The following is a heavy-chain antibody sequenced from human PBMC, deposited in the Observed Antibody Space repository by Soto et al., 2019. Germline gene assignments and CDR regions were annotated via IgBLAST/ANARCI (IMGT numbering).Heavy chain of an antibody. CDR1: GYTFTSYG. V-gene: IGHV1-18*01. Sequence: ASVKVSFKASGYTFTSYGISWVRQAPGQGLEWMGWINPYNGGTNYAQKLQGRVTMTTDTSISTAYMELSRLRSDDTAVYYCASRITMVRGVIETGFDPWGQGTLVTVSS. D-gene: IGHD3-10*01. CDR2: INPYNGGT. CDR3: ASRITMVRGVIETGFDP. J-gene: IGHJ5*02.